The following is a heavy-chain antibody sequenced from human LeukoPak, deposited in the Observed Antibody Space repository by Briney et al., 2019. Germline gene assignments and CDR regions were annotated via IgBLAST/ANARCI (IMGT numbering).Heavy chain of an antibody. J-gene: IGHJ4*02. D-gene: IGHD3-3*01. Sequence: SETLSLTCTVSGGSISSYYWSWIRQPPGKGLEWIGYIYYSGSTNYNPSLKSRVTISVDTSKNQFSLKLSSVTAADTAAYYCGRVGILEWSSDFDWGQGTLVTVSS. V-gene: IGHV4-59*01. CDR3: GRVGILEWSSDFD. CDR1: GGSISSYY. CDR2: IYYSGST.